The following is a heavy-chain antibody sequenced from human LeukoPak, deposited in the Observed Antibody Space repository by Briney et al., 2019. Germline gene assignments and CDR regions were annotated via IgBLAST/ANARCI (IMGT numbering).Heavy chain of an antibody. CDR2: FSAYNGNT. J-gene: IGHJ4*02. V-gene: IGHV1-18*01. D-gene: IGHD2-2*01. CDR1: GFTFTDYG. Sequence: RGSVKVSCTASGFTFTDYGISWVRLAPGQGLEWMGGFSAYNGNTDYAQKLQGRVTMTTDTSKNTAYMQLRSLRSADTAVYYCASVCGSSSCPFDYWGQGTLVTVSS. CDR3: ASVCGSSSCPFDY.